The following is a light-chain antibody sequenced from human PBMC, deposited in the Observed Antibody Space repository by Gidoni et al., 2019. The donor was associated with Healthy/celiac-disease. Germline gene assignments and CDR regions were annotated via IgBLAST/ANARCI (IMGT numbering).Light chain of an antibody. CDR1: SSDVGGYNY. CDR3: CSYAGSFRYV. Sequence: QPALTQPRSVSGSPGQSVTISCTGTSSDVGGYNYVSWYQQHPGKAPKLMIYDVSKRPSGVPDRFSGSKSGNTASLTISGLQAEDEADYYCCSYAGSFRYVFGTGTKVTVL. V-gene: IGLV2-11*01. CDR2: DVS. J-gene: IGLJ1*01.